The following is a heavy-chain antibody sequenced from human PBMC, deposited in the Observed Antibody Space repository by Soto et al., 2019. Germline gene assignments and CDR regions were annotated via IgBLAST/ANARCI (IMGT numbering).Heavy chain of an antibody. V-gene: IGHV1-46*01. CDR2: INPSSGTT. CDR1: GYKFTSYY. D-gene: IGHD2-8*01. Sequence: QVQLVQSGAEVKKPGASVKVSCKASGYKFTSYYIHWVRQAPGQGLEWMGVINPSSGTTTYAQKFQGRVTMTRDTSTTTVDMELSSLRSEDTAVYYCARDRPLMDFWVQGTLVTVSS. CDR3: ARDRPLMDF. J-gene: IGHJ4*02.